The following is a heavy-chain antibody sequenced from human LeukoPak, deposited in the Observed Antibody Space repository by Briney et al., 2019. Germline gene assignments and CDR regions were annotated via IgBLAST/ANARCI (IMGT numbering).Heavy chain of an antibody. CDR1: GFTFSSYA. V-gene: IGHV3-30*04. CDR2: ISYDGSNR. J-gene: IGHJ4*02. Sequence: GGSLRLSCAASGFTFSSYAMHWVRQAPGKGLEWVAVISYDGSNRYYADSVKGRFTISRDKSKNTLYLRMNSLRAEDTAVYYCARGVVVTATIYYFDYWGQGTLVTVSS. CDR3: ARGVVVTATIYYFDY. D-gene: IGHD2-21*02.